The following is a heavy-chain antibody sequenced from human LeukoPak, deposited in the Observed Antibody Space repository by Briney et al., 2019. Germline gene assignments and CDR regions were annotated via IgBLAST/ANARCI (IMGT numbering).Heavy chain of an antibody. D-gene: IGHD1-14*01. J-gene: IGHJ4*02. Sequence: GGSLRLSCAASGFTLTMNHMNWVRQVPGKGLERVSIIYSSDATYYADSVKGRFTVSRDKAKNTLYLQMNSLRADDTAVYYCARETPGSRVFDSWGQGTLVTVSS. CDR2: IYSSDAT. CDR1: GFTLTMNH. V-gene: IGHV3-66*01. CDR3: ARETPGSRVFDS.